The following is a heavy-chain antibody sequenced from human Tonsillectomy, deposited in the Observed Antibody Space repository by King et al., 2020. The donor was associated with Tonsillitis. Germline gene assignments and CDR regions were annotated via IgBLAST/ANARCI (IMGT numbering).Heavy chain of an antibody. CDR1: GGSISRSSYY. CDR3: ARHASGTPNYYYYYMDV. D-gene: IGHD1-7*01. CDR2: IYSSGST. Sequence: VQLQESGPGLVKPSETLSLTCTLSGGSISRSSYYWGWIRQPPGKGLEWIGSIYSSGSTYYNPSLKSRVTISVDTSKNHFSLKLSSVTAADTAVYYCARHASGTPNYYYYYMDVWGKGTTVTVSS. V-gene: IGHV4-39*01. J-gene: IGHJ6*03.